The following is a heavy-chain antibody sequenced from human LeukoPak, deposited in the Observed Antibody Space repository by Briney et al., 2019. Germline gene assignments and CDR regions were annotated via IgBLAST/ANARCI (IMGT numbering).Heavy chain of an antibody. CDR3: ARQGRRDGDHRGYAFDI. V-gene: IGHV4-59*08. Sequence: SETLSLTCTVSGGSISSYYWSWIRQPPGKGLEWIGYIYYSGSTNYNPSLKSRVTISVDTSKNQFSLKLSSVTAADTAVYYCARQGRRDGDHRGYAFDIWGQGTMVTVSS. CDR2: IYYSGST. D-gene: IGHD4-17*01. CDR1: GGSISSYY. J-gene: IGHJ3*02.